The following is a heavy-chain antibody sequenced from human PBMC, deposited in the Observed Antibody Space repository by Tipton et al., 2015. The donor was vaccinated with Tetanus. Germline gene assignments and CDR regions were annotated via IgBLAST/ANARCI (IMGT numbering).Heavy chain of an antibody. V-gene: IGHV4-59*01. J-gene: IGHJ6*02. CDR2: IYYSGST. CDR1: GGSISSYY. D-gene: IGHD3-10*01. CDR3: ARDFRENYYYGMDV. Sequence: TLSLTRTVSGGSISSYYWSWIRQPPGKGLEWIGYIYYSGSTNYNPSLKSRVTISVDTSKNQFSLKLSSVTAADTAVYYCARDFRENYYYGMDVWGQGTTVTVSS.